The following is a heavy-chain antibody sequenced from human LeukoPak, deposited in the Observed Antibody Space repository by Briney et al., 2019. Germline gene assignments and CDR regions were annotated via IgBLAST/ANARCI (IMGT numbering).Heavy chain of an antibody. CDR3: ARDRGIALCGGDCYAGAFDI. CDR2: INPNSGGT. V-gene: IGHV1-2*02. Sequence: ASVKVSCKASEYTFTGYYIHWVRQAPGQGLEWMGWINPNSGGTNYAQKFQGRVTMTRDTSISTAYMELSRLRSDDTAVYYCARDRGIALCGGDCYAGAFDIWGQGTMVTVSS. J-gene: IGHJ3*02. D-gene: IGHD2-21*01. CDR1: EYTFTGYY.